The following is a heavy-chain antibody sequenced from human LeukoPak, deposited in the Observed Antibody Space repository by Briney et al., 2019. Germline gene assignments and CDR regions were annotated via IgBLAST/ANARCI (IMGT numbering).Heavy chain of an antibody. V-gene: IGHV3-30*03. CDR3: ARELAAESVDY. D-gene: IGHD6-13*01. CDR1: GFTFSSYW. CDR2: ISYDGSNK. J-gene: IGHJ4*02. Sequence: GGSLRLSCAASGFTFSSYWMSWVRQAPGKGLEWVAVISYDGSNKYYADSVKGRFTISRDNSKNTLYLQMNSLRAEDTAVYYCARELAAESVDYWGQGTLVTVSS.